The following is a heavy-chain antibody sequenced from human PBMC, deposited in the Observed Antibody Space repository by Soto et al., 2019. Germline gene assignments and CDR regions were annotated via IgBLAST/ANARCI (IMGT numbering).Heavy chain of an antibody. J-gene: IGHJ5*01. Sequence: QVQLVQSGAEVRKPGSSLRVSCKSSGATFSTTGISWVRQAPGQGLEWMGGIIPLFGTPKYERKFQGRVSITVDESTNTVYMEFNILRPDGAAVYYCAGASPVMFGGDPCYRLDSSFDSWGQGSLVIVSS. V-gene: IGHV1-69*01. CDR3: AGASPVMFGGDPCYRLDSSFDS. CDR2: IIPLFGTP. CDR1: GATFSTTG. D-gene: IGHD2-21*02.